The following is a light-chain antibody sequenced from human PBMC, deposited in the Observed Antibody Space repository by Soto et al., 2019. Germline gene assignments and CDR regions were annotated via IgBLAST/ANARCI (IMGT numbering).Light chain of an antibody. Sequence: QSVLTQPPSVSGAPGQRVTISCTGSSSNIGAGYDVHWYQQLPGTAPKLLIYANSNRPSGVPDRFSGSKSGTSASLAITGLQAEDEADYYCQSYDSSLNVFGTGTKLTVL. CDR3: QSYDSSLNV. V-gene: IGLV1-40*01. J-gene: IGLJ1*01. CDR2: ANS. CDR1: SSNIGAGYD.